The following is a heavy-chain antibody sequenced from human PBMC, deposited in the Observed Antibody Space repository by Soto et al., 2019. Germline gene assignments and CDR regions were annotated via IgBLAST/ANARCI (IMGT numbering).Heavy chain of an antibody. D-gene: IGHD1-26*01. CDR1: NGSISSSDYY. J-gene: IGHJ4*02. Sequence: SETLSLTCTVSNGSISSSDYYWGWIRQPPGKGLEWIATIYYSGSIYYNPSLKGRISISVDTSKNQFSLKLSSVTAADTAVYYCARDLAKGGGSAGFDYWGQGTLVTVSS. CDR3: ARDLAKGGGSAGFDY. CDR2: IYYSGSI. V-gene: IGHV4-39*02.